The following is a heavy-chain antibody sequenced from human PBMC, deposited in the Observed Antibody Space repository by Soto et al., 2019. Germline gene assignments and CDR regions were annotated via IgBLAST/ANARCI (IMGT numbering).Heavy chain of an antibody. CDR3: ARDPPPPDY. J-gene: IGHJ4*02. CDR2: ISAYNGNT. V-gene: IGHV1-18*01. CDR1: GYTFASYA. Sequence: QVQLVQSGAEVKKPGASVKVSCKASGYTFASYAISWMRQAPGQGLEWMGWISAYNGNTNYAQKLQGRVTMTTDTSTSTAXXXLRXXXSDDXAVYYCARDPPPPDYWGQGTLVTVSS.